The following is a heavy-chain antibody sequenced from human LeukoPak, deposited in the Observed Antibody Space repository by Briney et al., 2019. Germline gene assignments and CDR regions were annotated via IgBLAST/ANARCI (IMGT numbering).Heavy chain of an antibody. CDR1: GYIFTSYD. J-gene: IGHJ3*02. Sequence: ASVKVSCKASGYIFTSYDINWVRQATGQGLEWMGWMNPNSGNTGYAQKLQGRVTMTTDTSTSTAYMELRSLRSDDTAVYYCARGRYYDILTGYYSGLPLGAFDIWGQGTMVTVSS. D-gene: IGHD3-9*01. V-gene: IGHV1-8*01. CDR3: ARGRYYDILTGYYSGLPLGAFDI. CDR2: MNPNSGNT.